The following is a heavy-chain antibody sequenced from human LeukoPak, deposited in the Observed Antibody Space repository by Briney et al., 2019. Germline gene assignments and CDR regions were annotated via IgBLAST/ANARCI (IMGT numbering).Heavy chain of an antibody. D-gene: IGHD6-13*01. Sequence: PSETLSLTCAVYGGSFSGYYWSWIRQPPGKGLECIGEINHSGSTNYNPSLKSRVTISVDTSKNQFSLKLSSVTAADTAVYYCARSRAQNRIAAAGGDYWGQGTLVTVSS. J-gene: IGHJ4*02. CDR3: ARSRAQNRIAAAGGDY. CDR2: INHSGST. CDR1: GGSFSGYY. V-gene: IGHV4-34*01.